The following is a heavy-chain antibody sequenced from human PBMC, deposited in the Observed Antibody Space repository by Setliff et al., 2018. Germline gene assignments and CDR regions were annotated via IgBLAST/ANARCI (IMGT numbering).Heavy chain of an antibody. CDR1: GGSISTTDYY. V-gene: IGHV4-39*07. CDR2: VYYSGNT. CDR3: ARYDSSGYSENYYFDY. D-gene: IGHD3-22*01. J-gene: IGHJ4*02. Sequence: KTSETLSLTCTVSGGSISTTDYYWGWIRQPPGKGLECIGCVYYSGNTYYSPSLKSRVTMFVDTSKNQFSLMLYSVTAADTAIYYCARYDSSGYSENYYFDYWGQGTLVTVSS.